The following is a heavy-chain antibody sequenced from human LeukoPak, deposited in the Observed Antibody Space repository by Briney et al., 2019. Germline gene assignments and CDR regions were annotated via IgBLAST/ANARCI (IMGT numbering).Heavy chain of an antibody. V-gene: IGHV1-8*03. CDR2: MNPNSGNT. CDR3: ARAGFYYYDSSGYYPN. CDR1: GYTFTSYD. D-gene: IGHD3-22*01. J-gene: IGHJ4*02. Sequence: ASVKVSCKASGYTFTSYDINWVRQATGQGLEWMGWMNPNSGNTGYAQKFQGRVTITRNTSISTAYMELSSLRSEDTAVYYCARAGFYYYDSSGYYPNWGQGTLVTVSS.